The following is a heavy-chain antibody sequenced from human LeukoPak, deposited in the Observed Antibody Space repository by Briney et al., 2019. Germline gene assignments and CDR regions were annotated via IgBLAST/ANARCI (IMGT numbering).Heavy chain of an antibody. CDR2: IIPILGIA. J-gene: IGHJ3*01. D-gene: IGHD3-10*01. CDR1: GGTFSSYA. CDR3: ARDPQYNNQCET. Sequence: GASVKVSCKASGGTFSSYAISWVRQAPGQGLEWMGRIIPILGIANYAQKFQGRVTITADKSTSTAYMELSSLRSEDTAVYYCARDPQYNNQCETWGQGTMVTVSS. V-gene: IGHV1-69*04.